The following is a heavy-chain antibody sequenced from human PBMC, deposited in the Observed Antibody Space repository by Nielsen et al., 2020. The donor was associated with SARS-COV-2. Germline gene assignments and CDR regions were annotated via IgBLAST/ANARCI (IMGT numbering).Heavy chain of an antibody. J-gene: IGHJ6*02. V-gene: IGHV1-18*01. D-gene: IGHD5-12*01. CDR3: ARDVYSGYDYLLYPYYYGMDV. Sequence: ASVKVSCKASGYTFTSYAMNWVRQAPGQGLEWMGWISAYNGNTNYAQKLQGRVTMTTDTSTSTAYMELRSLRSDDTAVYYCARDVYSGYDYLLYPYYYGMDVWGQGTTVTVSS. CDR2: ISAYNGNT. CDR1: GYTFTSYA.